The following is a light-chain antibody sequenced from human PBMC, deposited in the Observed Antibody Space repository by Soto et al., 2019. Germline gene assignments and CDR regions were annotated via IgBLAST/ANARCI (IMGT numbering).Light chain of an antibody. J-gene: IGKJ5*01. CDR2: GAF. Sequence: EIALKQSPATLSLSPGERATLSCRASPSVTNFLAWYQQKPGQAPRLLIYGAFNRATGIPARFSGSGSGTHFTLTISSLEPEDFAVYYCQQRNIWPPVTFGQGTRLEIK. CDR3: QQRNIWPPVT. V-gene: IGKV3-11*01. CDR1: PSVTNF.